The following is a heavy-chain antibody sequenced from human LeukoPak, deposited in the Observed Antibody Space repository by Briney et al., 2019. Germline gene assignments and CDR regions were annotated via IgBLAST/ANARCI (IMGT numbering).Heavy chain of an antibody. D-gene: IGHD2-2*01. CDR2: INSDGSST. J-gene: IGHJ5*02. Sequence: TGGSLRLSCAASGFTFSSYWMHWVRQAPGKGLVWVSRINSDGSSTSYADSVKGRFTISRDNAKNTLYLQVNSLRAEDTAMYFCARAYSTNRINNWFDPWGQGTLVTVSS. CDR1: GFTFSSYW. CDR3: ARAYSTNRINNWFDP. V-gene: IGHV3-74*01.